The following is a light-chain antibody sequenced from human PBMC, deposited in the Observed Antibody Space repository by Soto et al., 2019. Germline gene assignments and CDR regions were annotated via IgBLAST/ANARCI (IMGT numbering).Light chain of an antibody. Sequence: EIVLTQSPATLSLSPGERATLSCRASQSVSSYLAWYQQKPGQAPRLLIYDASNRATGIPARFSGSGSGTDFTLTISSLEPEVFAVYYCQQRSNWPWTFSQGTKVEIK. CDR3: QQRSNWPWT. CDR2: DAS. J-gene: IGKJ1*01. CDR1: QSVSSY. V-gene: IGKV3-11*01.